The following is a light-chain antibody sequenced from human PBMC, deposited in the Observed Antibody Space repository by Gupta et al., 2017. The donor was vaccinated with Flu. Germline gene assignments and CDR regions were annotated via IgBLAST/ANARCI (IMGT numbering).Light chain of an antibody. Sequence: QSALTQPASVPGSPGQSLTISGTGTSSAVGGYNYVSWYQQHPGKAPKLMIYEVSNRPSGVSNRFSGSKSGNTASLTISGLQAEDEADYYCSSYTSSSTPFVFGTGTKVTVL. J-gene: IGLJ1*01. CDR1: SSAVGGYNY. CDR3: SSYTSSSTPFV. V-gene: IGLV2-14*01. CDR2: EVS.